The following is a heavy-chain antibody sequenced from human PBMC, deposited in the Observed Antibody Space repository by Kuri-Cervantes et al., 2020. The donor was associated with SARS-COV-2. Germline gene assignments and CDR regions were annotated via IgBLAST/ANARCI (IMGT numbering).Heavy chain of an antibody. D-gene: IGHD1-1*01. V-gene: IGHV1-69*11. CDR3: ARIASSLGTDF. J-gene: IGHJ4*02. CDR2: IVPIIGPV. CDR1: GGTFRSYA. Sequence: SVKVSCKASGGTFRSYAISWVRQAPGQGLEWVGRIVPIIGPVHYAQRFQGRLTITADESTSTTYMELSSLRYEDTAVYYCARIASSLGTDFWGQGSRVTVSS.